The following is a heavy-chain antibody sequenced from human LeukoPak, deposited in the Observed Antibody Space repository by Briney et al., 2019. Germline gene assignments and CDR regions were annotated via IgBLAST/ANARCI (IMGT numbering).Heavy chain of an antibody. CDR2: INPNSGGT. Sequence: ASVKVSCKASGYTFTGYYMHWVRQAPGQGLEWMGWINPNSGGTNYAQKFQGRVTMTRDTSISTAYMALSRLRSDDTAVYYCSRAHYCSSTSCYRVVFDYWGQGTLVTVSS. D-gene: IGHD2-2*01. CDR3: SRAHYCSSTSCYRVVFDY. CDR1: GYTFTGYY. V-gene: IGHV1-2*02. J-gene: IGHJ4*02.